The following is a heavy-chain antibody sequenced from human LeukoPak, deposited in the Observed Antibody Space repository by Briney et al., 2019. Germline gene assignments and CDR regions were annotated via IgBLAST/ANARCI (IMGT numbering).Heavy chain of an antibody. CDR1: GFTFSNYW. CDR3: ARALDSSSSRYQAFEE. Sequence: GGSLRLSCSASGFTFSNYWMSWVRQAPGKGLEWVANIKQDESEKYYVDSVKGRFTISRDNAKSSLYLQMNSLRAEDTAVYYCARALDSSSSRYQAFEEWGQGTLSPSPQ. J-gene: IGHJ4*02. V-gene: IGHV3-7*01. CDR2: IKQDESEK. D-gene: IGHD2-2*01.